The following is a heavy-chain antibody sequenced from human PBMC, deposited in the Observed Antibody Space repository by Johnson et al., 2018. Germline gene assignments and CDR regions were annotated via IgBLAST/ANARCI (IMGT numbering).Heavy chain of an antibody. Sequence: VQLVESGGGVVQPGRSLRLSCAASGFIFSYYGMHWVRQAPGKGLEWVSYISRSATDIYYADSVKGRFTISRDNAKNSLDLQMNSLRAEDTAVYYCARSQGACDIWGQGTMVTVSS. V-gene: IGHV3-48*01. CDR2: ISRSATDI. CDR3: ARSQGACDI. J-gene: IGHJ3*02. CDR1: GFIFSYYG.